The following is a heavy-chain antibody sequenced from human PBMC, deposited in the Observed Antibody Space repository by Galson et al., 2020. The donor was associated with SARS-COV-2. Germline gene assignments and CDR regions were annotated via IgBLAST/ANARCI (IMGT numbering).Heavy chain of an antibody. V-gene: IGHV4-39*01. D-gene: IGHD6-19*01. J-gene: IGHJ4*02. CDR3: ARQERAVAGPYPAGYFDY. CDR1: GGSISSSSYY. CDR2: IYYSGST. Sequence: SETLSLTCTVSGGSISSSSYYWGWIRQPPGKGLEWIGSIYYSGSTYYNPSLKSRVTISVDTSKNQFSLKLSSVTAADTAVYYCARQERAVAGPYPAGYFDYWGQGTLVTVSS.